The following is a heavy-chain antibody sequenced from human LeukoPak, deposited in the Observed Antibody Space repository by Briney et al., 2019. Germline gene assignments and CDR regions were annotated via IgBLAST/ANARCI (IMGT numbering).Heavy chain of an antibody. CDR3: AKDFYDSRGNAFDI. CDR1: GFTFSSYW. D-gene: IGHD3-22*01. V-gene: IGHV3-9*01. J-gene: IGHJ3*02. Sequence: GGSLRLSCAASGFTFSSYWMHWVRQAPGKGLEWVSGISWNSGSIGYADSVKGRFTISRDNAKNSLYLQMNSLRAEDTALYYCAKDFYDSRGNAFDIWGQGTMVTVSS. CDR2: ISWNSGSI.